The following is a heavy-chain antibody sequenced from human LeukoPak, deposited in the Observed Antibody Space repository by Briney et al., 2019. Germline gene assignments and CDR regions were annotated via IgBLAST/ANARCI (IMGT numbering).Heavy chain of an antibody. Sequence: PSETLSLTCAVSGGSISSGGYSRSWTRQPPGTGLEWIGYIYHSGSTYYNPSLKSRVTISVDRSKNQFSQKLSSVTAADTAVYYCARAPCSSNSCYAVYFDYWGQGTLVTVSS. J-gene: IGHJ4*02. CDR1: GGSISSGGYS. CDR2: IYHSGST. V-gene: IGHV4-30-2*01. CDR3: ARAPCSSNSCYAVYFDY. D-gene: IGHD2-2*01.